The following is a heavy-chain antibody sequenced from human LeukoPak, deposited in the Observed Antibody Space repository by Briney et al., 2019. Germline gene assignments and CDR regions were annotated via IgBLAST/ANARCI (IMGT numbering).Heavy chain of an antibody. CDR2: IISSSSYI. CDR3: ARYYYDSSGGPDTFDY. CDR1: GSTFSSYS. D-gene: IGHD3-22*01. V-gene: IGHV3-21*01. Sequence: GGSLRLSCAASGSTFSSYSMNWVRHAPGKGLEWVSSIISSSSYIYHADSVKGRFTLSRHNAKNSLYLQMNSLRAEDTAVYYCARYYYDSSGGPDTFDYWGQGTLVTVSS. J-gene: IGHJ4*02.